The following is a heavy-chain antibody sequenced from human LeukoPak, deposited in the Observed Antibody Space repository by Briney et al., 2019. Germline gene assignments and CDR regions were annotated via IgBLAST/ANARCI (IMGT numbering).Heavy chain of an antibody. CDR1: GYTFTNYA. Sequence: ASVKVSCKASGYTFTNYAIHWVLQAPGQGPEWMGWINAGNGNSKYSQKFQGRVTITRDTSASTAYMELSSLRSEDTAVYYCARLTMVRDPDDYWGQGTLVTVSS. J-gene: IGHJ4*02. V-gene: IGHV1-3*01. CDR2: INAGNGNS. D-gene: IGHD3-10*01. CDR3: ARLTMVRDPDDY.